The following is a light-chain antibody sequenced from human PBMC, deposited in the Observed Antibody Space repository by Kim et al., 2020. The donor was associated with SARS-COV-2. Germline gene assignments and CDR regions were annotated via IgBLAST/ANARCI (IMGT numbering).Light chain of an antibody. CDR1: SFNVGSNT. J-gene: IGLJ3*02. CDR2: SNN. CDR3: AVWDDSLNGWV. Sequence: GQRVSMSCSGDSFNVGSNTVNWYHHIPGTAPKLLIFSNNQRPSGVLDRFSGSKSGTSASLAISGLRSEDDGDYYCAVWDDSLNGWVFGGGTQLTVL. V-gene: IGLV1-44*01.